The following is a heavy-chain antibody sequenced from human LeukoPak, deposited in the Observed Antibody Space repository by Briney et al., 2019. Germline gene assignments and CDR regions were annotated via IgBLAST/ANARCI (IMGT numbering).Heavy chain of an antibody. D-gene: IGHD1/OR15-1a*01. V-gene: IGHV1-69*04. CDR1: GGTFSSYA. CDR3: AITIRQDAFDI. Sequence: ASVKVSCKASGGTFSSYAISWVRQAPGQGLEWMGRIIPILGIANYAQKFQGRVTITADKSTSTAYMELSSLRSEDTAVYYCAITIRQDAFDIWGQGTMVTVSS. J-gene: IGHJ3*02. CDR2: IIPILGIA.